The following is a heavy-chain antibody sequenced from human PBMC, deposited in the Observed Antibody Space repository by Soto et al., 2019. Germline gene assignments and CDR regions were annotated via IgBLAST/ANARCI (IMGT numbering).Heavy chain of an antibody. CDR3: ARDSLGIVDF. V-gene: IGHV1-3*01. CDR1: GYTLTSYD. J-gene: IGHJ4*02. Sequence: EASLKVSCKASGYTLTSYDINWVRQATGQRLEWMGWIDAGNGNTSYSQNFQGRVTITRDTSASTAYMEVSSLRSEDTAVYFCARDSLGIVDFWGQGTLVTVSS. D-gene: IGHD3-16*02. CDR2: IDAGNGNT.